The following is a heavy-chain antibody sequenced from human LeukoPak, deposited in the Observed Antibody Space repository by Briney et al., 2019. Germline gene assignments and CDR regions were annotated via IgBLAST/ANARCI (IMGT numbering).Heavy chain of an antibody. Sequence: PSETLSLICSVSGGSISSSSYYWGWIRQPPGKGLERIVSFFYNGSTYYNPSLQSRVTISVDTSNNHFSLQLSSVTASDTAVYNCARSTVSTWVVDFDCWGQGTQVSVSS. J-gene: IGHJ4*02. CDR2: FFYNGST. CDR3: ARSTVSTWVVDFDC. V-gene: IGHV4-39*02. CDR1: GGSISSSSYY. D-gene: IGHD4-17*01.